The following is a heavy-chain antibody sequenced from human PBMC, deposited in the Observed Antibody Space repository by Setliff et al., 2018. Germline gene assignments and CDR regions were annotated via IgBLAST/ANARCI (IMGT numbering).Heavy chain of an antibody. CDR1: GYTFNNYG. D-gene: IGHD3-22*01. CDR3: ARINFYVSSGYYYASDN. CDR2: INNYSFKT. V-gene: IGHV1-18*01. J-gene: IGHJ4*02. Sequence: ASVKVSCKASGYTFNNYGITWVRQAPGQGLEWMGWINNYSFKTNYPQKFLGRVTMTTDTSTSTAYMELRSLRPDDTAVYYCARINFYVSSGYYYASDNWGQGTLVTVSS.